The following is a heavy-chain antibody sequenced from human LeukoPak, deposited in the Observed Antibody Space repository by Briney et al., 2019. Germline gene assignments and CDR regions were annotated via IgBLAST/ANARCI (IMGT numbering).Heavy chain of an antibody. CDR3: ARERRDVYKVYFDY. J-gene: IGHJ4*02. D-gene: IGHD5-24*01. CDR1: GGSISSYY. Sequence: SETLSLTCTVSGGSISSYYWSWIRQPPGKGLEWIGYVYYSGSTNYNPSLKSRVTISVDTSKNQFSLRLSSVTAADTAVYYCARERRDVYKVYFDYWGQGTLVTVSS. V-gene: IGHV4-59*01. CDR2: VYYSGST.